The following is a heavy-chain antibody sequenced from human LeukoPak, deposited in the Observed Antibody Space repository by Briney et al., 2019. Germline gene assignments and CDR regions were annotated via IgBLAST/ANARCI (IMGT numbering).Heavy chain of an antibody. CDR3: TRDLMDYDVSTGLHHYYMDV. CDR2: INNDGSGT. J-gene: IGHJ6*02. Sequence: GGSLRLSCAASGFTFSSYWMHWVRQAPGKGPVWVSRINNDGSGTTYADSVKGRFTISRDNAKNTLYLQMNTLRVEDTAVYYCTRDLMDYDVSTGLHHYYMDVWGQGTTVTVSS. V-gene: IGHV3-74*01. CDR1: GFTFSSYW. D-gene: IGHD3-9*01.